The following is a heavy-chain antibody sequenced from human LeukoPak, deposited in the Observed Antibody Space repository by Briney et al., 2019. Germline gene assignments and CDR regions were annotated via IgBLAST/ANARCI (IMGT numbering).Heavy chain of an antibody. CDR1: GFTFSSYA. CDR2: ISGSGGST. J-gene: IGHJ6*02. D-gene: IGHD2-15*01. Sequence: GGSLRLSCAASGFTFSSYAMSWVRQAPGKGLEWVSAISGSGGSTYYADSVKGRFTISRDNSKNTLYLQMNSLRAEDTAVYYCASPRVGYCSGGSCYSLSYYYYGMDVWGQGTTVTVSS. CDR3: ASPRVGYCSGGSCYSLSYYYYGMDV. V-gene: IGHV3-23*01.